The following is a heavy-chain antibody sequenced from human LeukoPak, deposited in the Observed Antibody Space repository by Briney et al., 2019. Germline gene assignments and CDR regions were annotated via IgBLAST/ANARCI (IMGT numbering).Heavy chain of an antibody. CDR1: GGSIRGSSFY. Sequence: SETLSLTFTVSGGSIRGSSFYWGWIRQPPGGGLEFIGSIFYRGNTYYNPSLKSRVTISVDTSRNQFSLKLTSMTAADTAKYYCAREGGYGDYIHASDVWGQGTMVTVSS. CDR3: AREGGYGDYIHASDV. CDR2: IFYRGNT. J-gene: IGHJ3*01. V-gene: IGHV4-39*07. D-gene: IGHD4-17*01.